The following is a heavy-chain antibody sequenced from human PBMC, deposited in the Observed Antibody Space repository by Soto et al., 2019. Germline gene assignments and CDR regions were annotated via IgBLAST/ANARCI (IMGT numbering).Heavy chain of an antibody. CDR3: VKFDSGSYYKSPLGN. Sequence: EVQLLESGGGLVQPGGSLRLSCAVSGFIISDYGVTGVRQAPGKGLEWVSGFSGGGGGTFYADSVKGRFTISRDDPKNTAYLQMNSLGAEDTAVYYCVKFDSGSYYKSPLGNWGQGTLVTVSS. CDR2: FSGGGGGT. J-gene: IGHJ4*02. D-gene: IGHD3-10*01. CDR1: GFIISDYG. V-gene: IGHV3-23*01.